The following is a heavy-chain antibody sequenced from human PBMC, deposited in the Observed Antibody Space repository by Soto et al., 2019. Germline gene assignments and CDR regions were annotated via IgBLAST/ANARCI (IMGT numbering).Heavy chain of an antibody. CDR2: VSVGGDNT. D-gene: IGHD1-26*01. J-gene: IGHJ3*02. CDR1: GFTFSNYA. V-gene: IGHV3-23*01. Sequence: EVQLLESGGGLVQPGGSLRLSCVASGFTFSNYAMCWVRQAPGKGLEWVSGVSVGGDNTYYADSVKARFTIFRDNSQNTLWLQMNTLRGEDTAVYHCARSLRGAPVQDVFDIWGQGTMVTVS. CDR3: ARSLRGAPVQDVFDI.